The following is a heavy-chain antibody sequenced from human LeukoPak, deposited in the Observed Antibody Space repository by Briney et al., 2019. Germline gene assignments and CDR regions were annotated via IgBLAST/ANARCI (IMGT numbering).Heavy chain of an antibody. CDR1: GFTFSTYW. Sequence: GGSLRLSCAASGFTFSTYWMHWVRQAPGKGLEWVGFIRSKTYGGTTEYAASVKGRFTISRDDSKSIAYLQMNSLKTEDTAVYYCARDEYNSAYRPFDSWGQGTLVTVSS. J-gene: IGHJ4*02. V-gene: IGHV3-49*04. CDR2: IRSKTYGGTT. CDR3: ARDEYNSAYRPFDS. D-gene: IGHD1-1*01.